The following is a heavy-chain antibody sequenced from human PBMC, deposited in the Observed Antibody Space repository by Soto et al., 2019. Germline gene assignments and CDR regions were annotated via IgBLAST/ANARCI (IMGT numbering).Heavy chain of an antibody. CDR1: GFTFSSYS. V-gene: IGHV3-21*01. Sequence: EVQLVESGGGLVKPGGSLRLSCAASGFTFSSYSMNWVRQAPGKGLEWVSSISSSSSYIHYADSVKGRFTISRDNAKNSLYLQMNSLRAEDTAVYYCARDQVVPAAISYYYYGMDVWGQGTTVTGSS. CDR2: ISSSSSYI. J-gene: IGHJ6*02. CDR3: ARDQVVPAAISYYYYGMDV. D-gene: IGHD2-2*02.